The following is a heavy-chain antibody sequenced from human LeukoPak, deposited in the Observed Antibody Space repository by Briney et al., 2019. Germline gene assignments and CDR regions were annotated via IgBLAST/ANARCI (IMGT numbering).Heavy chain of an antibody. V-gene: IGHV3-30*18. Sequence: GGSLRLSCAASGFNFSSYGMHWVRQAPGKGLEWVAVISYDGSNKYYADSVKGRFTISRDNSKNTLYLQMNRLRAEDTAVYYCVKGGWLDDWGQGIPVTVSS. D-gene: IGHD2-15*01. CDR3: VKGGWLDD. J-gene: IGHJ4*02. CDR1: GFNFSSYG. CDR2: ISYDGSNK.